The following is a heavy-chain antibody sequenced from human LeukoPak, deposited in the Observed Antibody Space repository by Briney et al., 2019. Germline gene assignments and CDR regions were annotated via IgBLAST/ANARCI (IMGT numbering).Heavy chain of an antibody. CDR1: GFTFSSYA. CDR2: ISGSGGST. CDR3: AKDPVVGATSSAFDI. D-gene: IGHD1-26*01. J-gene: IGHJ3*02. Sequence: GGSLRPSCAASGFTFSSYAMSWVRQAPGKGLEWVSAISGSGGSTYYADSVKGRFTISRVNSKNTLYLQMNSLRAEDTAVYYCAKDPVVGATSSAFDIWGQGTMVTVSS. V-gene: IGHV3-23*01.